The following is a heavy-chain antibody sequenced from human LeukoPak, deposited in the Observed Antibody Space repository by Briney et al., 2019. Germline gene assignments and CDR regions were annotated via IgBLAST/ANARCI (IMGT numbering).Heavy chain of an antibody. V-gene: IGHV3-11*01. D-gene: IGHD5-18*01. CDR1: GFTFSDYY. J-gene: IGHJ6*02. CDR2: ISSSGSTI. CDR3: ARDGVQLSPYYYYGMDV. Sequence: PGGSLRLSCAASGFTFSDYYMSWIRQAPGKGLEWVSYISSSGSTIYYADSVKGRFTIPRDNAKNSLYLQMNSLRAEDTAVYYCARDGVQLSPYYYYGMDVWGQGTTVTVSS.